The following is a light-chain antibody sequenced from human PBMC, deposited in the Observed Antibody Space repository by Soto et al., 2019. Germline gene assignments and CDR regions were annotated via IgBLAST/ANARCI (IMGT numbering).Light chain of an antibody. CDR2: DVS. V-gene: IGLV2-8*01. CDR3: SSYAGTHVV. Sequence: QSVLTLPPSASGSPGQSVAISCTGTSSDVGGYNYVSWYQQHPGKAPKLMIYDVSERPSGVPDRFSGSKSGNTASLTVSGLQTEDEADYYCSSYAGTHVVFGTGTKVTVL. J-gene: IGLJ1*01. CDR1: SSDVGGYNY.